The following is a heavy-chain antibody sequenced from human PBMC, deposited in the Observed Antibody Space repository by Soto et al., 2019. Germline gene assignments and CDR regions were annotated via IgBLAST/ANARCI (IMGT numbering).Heavy chain of an antibody. CDR2: IIPSFGTA. J-gene: IGHJ4*02. CDR1: GGTFSSYA. D-gene: IGHD6-13*01. V-gene: IGHV1-69*01. Sequence: QVQLVQSGAEVKKPGSSVKVSCKASGGTFSSYAISWVRQAPGQGLEWMGGIIPSFGTANYAQKFQGRVTITADESASTAYMELSSLRSEDTAVDYCARDIGAAARGWYFDYWGQGTLVTVSS. CDR3: ARDIGAAARGWYFDY.